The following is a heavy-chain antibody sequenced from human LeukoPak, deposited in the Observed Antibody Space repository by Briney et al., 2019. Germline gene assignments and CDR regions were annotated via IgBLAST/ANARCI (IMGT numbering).Heavy chain of an antibody. V-gene: IGHV3-23*01. CDR2: ISGSGGST. J-gene: IGHJ4*02. CDR3: AKESGYYGSGSYYSAGFFDY. CDR1: GFTFSSYA. D-gene: IGHD3-10*01. Sequence: GGSLRLSCAASGFTFSSYAMSWVRQAPGKGLEWVSAISGSGGSTYCANSVKGPFTISRDNSKNTLYLQMYSLRAEDTAVYYCAKESGYYGSGSYYSAGFFDYWGQGTLVTVSS.